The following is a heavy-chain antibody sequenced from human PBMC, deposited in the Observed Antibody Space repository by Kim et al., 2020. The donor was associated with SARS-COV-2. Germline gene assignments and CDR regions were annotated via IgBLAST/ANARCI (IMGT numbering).Heavy chain of an antibody. V-gene: IGHV1-2*06. Sequence: ASVKVSCKASGYTFTGYYMHWVRQAPGQGLEWMGRINPNSGGTNYAQKFQGRVTMTRETSISTAYMELSRLRSDDTAVYYCARARTAMAPGWFDPWGQGTLVTVSS. CDR3: ARARTAMAPGWFDP. CDR1: GYTFTGYY. CDR2: INPNSGGT. J-gene: IGHJ5*02. D-gene: IGHD5-18*01.